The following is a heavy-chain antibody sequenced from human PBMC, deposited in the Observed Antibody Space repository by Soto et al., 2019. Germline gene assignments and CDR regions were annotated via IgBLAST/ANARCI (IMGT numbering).Heavy chain of an antibody. V-gene: IGHV3-48*03. CDR2: ISSRGSGSTM. CDR3: ARGGPRAFDI. CDR1: GFIFTNYE. J-gene: IGHJ3*02. D-gene: IGHD3-16*01. Sequence: GGSLRLSCVASGFIFTNYEMNWVRQAPGKGLEWVSYISSRGSGSTMYYADSVKGRFTVSRDNTKNSLFLQMNSLRVDDTAVYYCARGGPRAFDIWGQGIMVTVSS.